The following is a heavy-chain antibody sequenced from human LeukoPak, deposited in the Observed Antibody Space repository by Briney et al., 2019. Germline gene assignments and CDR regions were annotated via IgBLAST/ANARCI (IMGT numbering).Heavy chain of an antibody. CDR3: ARHVGYCDVGSCWRPFDY. J-gene: IGHJ4*01. Sequence: PSQTLSLTCTVAGASISSRTYYSDWIRQPPGKGLQWIGDIYYSGGAYFNPSLRSRVTISVDTSKNQFSLKLSSVTAADTAVYYCARHVGYCDVGSCWRPFDYWGHGTLVTVSS. D-gene: IGHD2-15*01. CDR1: GASISSRTYY. CDR2: IYYSGGA. V-gene: IGHV4-39*01.